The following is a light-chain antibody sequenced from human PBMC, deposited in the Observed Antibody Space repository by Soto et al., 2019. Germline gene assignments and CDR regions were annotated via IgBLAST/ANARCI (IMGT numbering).Light chain of an antibody. CDR1: QSVLYSSKNKNY. CDR3: QQYYSTLT. CDR2: WAS. J-gene: IGKJ4*01. Sequence: DIVMTQSPDSLAVSLGERATINCKSSQSVLYSSKNKNYLAWYQQKPGQPPKLLIYWASTRESGVPDRFSGSGSGTDFTLTISSLQAEDVAVYHCQQYYSTLTFGGGTKVEIK. V-gene: IGKV4-1*01.